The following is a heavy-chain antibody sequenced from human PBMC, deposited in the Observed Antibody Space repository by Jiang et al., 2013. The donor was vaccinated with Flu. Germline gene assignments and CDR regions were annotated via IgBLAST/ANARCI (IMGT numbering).Heavy chain of an antibody. CDR2: INHSGST. J-gene: IGHJ6*02. D-gene: IGHD2-2*02. CDR3: ARSPCSSTSCYTLSLDYYGMDV. CDR1: GGSFSGYY. V-gene: IGHV4-34*01. Sequence: LLKPSETLSLTCAVYGGSFSGYYWSWIRQPPGKGLEWIGEINHSGSTNYNPSLKSRVTISVDTSKNQFSLKLSSVTAADTAVYYCARSPCSSTSCYTLSLDYYGMDVWGQGTT.